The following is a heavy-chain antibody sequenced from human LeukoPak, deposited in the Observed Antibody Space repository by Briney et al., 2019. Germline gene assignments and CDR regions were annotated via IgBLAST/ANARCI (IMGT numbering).Heavy chain of an antibody. V-gene: IGHV3-33*08. Sequence: PGGSLRLSCAASGFTVSSNYMSWVRQAPGKGLEWLAVIWSDGSNKYYADSAKGRFTISRDNSKNTLYLEMNSLRAEDTAVYFCARARSSTFSYSDYWGQGTLVTVSS. CDR2: IWSDGSNK. J-gene: IGHJ4*02. CDR1: GFTVSSNY. D-gene: IGHD2-21*01. CDR3: ARARSSTFSYSDY.